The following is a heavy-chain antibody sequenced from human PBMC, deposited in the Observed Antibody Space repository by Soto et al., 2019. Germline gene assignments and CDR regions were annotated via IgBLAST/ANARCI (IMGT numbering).Heavy chain of an antibody. CDR2: IYYSGST. J-gene: IGHJ5*02. Sequence: SETLSLTCTVSGGSISSGGYYWSWVRQYPGKGLEWIGYIYYSGSTYYNPSLKSRVTISVDTSKNQFSLKLSSVTAADTAVYYCARGGGEYCSGGSCYSNWFDPWGQGTLVTVSS. CDR3: ARGGGEYCSGGSCYSNWFDP. D-gene: IGHD2-15*01. V-gene: IGHV4-31*03. CDR1: GGSISSGGYY.